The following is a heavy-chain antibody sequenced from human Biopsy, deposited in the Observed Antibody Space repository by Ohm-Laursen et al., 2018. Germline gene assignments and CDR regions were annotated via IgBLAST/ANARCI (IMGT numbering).Heavy chain of an antibody. V-gene: IGHV3-23*01. CDR3: VSFGINWGLSY. D-gene: IGHD7-27*01. J-gene: IGHJ4*02. Sequence: GSLRLSCAASGFTFSSHAMAWVRQVPGKGLEWVSGIRDSGDSAYYADSVKGRFTISRDNAKNTLFLQMNSLSTEDTAVYYCVSFGINWGLSYWGQGILVTVAS. CDR2: IRDSGDSA. CDR1: GFTFSSHA.